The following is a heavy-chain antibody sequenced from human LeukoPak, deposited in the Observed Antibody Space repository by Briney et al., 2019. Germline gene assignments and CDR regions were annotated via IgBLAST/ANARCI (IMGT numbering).Heavy chain of an antibody. CDR3: AKEKVATTLRYYDN. J-gene: IGHJ4*02. V-gene: IGHV3-48*02. CDR1: GFTFSSYS. CDR2: ISSSRSTM. D-gene: IGHD2-15*01. Sequence: GGSLRLSCAASGFTFSSYSMNWVRQAPGKGLEWVSYISSSRSTMYYADSVRGRVTISRDNAKNSLYLQMNSLRDEDTAVYYCAKEKVATTLRYYDNWGQGTLVTVSS.